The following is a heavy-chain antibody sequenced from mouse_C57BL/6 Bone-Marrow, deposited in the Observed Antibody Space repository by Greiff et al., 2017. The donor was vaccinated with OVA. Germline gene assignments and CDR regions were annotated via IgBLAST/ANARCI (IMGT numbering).Heavy chain of an antibody. V-gene: IGHV14-4*01. Sequence: VQLQQPGAELVRPGASVKLSCTASGFNIKDDYMHWVKQRPEQGLEWIGWIDPANGDTKYASKFQGKATMTADTSSNTAYLQLSSLTSEAAAVYYCTSYGNLDYWGQGTTLTVSS. CDR1: GFNIKDDY. J-gene: IGHJ2*01. D-gene: IGHD2-1*01. CDR3: TSYGNLDY. CDR2: IDPANGDT.